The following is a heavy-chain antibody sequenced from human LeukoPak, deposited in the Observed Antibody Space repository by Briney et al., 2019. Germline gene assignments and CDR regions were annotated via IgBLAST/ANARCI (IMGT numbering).Heavy chain of an antibody. CDR1: GFTFSRYS. V-gene: IGHV3-21*01. D-gene: IGHD5-24*01. J-gene: IGHJ4*02. Sequence: GGSLRLSCAASGFTFSRYSMNWVRQAPGKGLEWVSSISSSSSYIYYADSVKGRFTISRDNAKNSLYLQMNSLRAEDTAVYYCARIRRDGYNWDYWGQGTLVTVSS. CDR3: ARIRRDGYNWDY. CDR2: ISSSSSYI.